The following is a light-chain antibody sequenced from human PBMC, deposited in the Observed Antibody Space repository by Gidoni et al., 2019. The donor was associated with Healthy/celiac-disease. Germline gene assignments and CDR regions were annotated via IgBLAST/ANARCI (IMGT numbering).Light chain of an antibody. J-gene: IGKJ1*01. CDR3: QQRSNWSWT. Sequence: EIVLTQSPATLSLSPGERATLSCRASQSVSSYLAWYQQKPGQAPRLLIYDASNRATGIPARFSGSGSGTDFTLTISSLEPEDFAVYYCQQRSNWSWTFAQXTKVEIK. CDR2: DAS. CDR1: QSVSSY. V-gene: IGKV3-11*01.